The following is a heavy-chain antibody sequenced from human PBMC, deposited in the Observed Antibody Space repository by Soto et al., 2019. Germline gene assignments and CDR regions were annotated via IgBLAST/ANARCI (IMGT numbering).Heavy chain of an antibody. Sequence: GESLKISCKGSGYSFTSYWIGWVRQMPGKGLEWMGIIYPGDSDTRYSPSFQGQVTISADKSISTAYLQWSSLKASDTAMYYCARQGVGQEMATITGAFDIWGQGTMVTVSS. J-gene: IGHJ3*02. CDR2: IYPGDSDT. CDR1: GYSFTSYW. D-gene: IGHD5-12*01. CDR3: ARQGVGQEMATITGAFDI. V-gene: IGHV5-51*01.